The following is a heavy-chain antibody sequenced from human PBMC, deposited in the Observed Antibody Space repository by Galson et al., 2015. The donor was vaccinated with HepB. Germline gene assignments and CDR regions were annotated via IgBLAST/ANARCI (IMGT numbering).Heavy chain of an antibody. CDR2: ISSSSSYT. CDR3: ARGGNVRTILSIDY. J-gene: IGHJ4*02. D-gene: IGHD1-7*01. V-gene: IGHV3-11*06. CDR1: GFTFSDYY. Sequence: SLRLSCAASGFTFSDYYMSWIRQAPGKGLEWVSYISSSSSYTNYADSVKGRFTISRDNAKNSLYLQMNSLRAEDTAVYYCARGGNVRTILSIDYWGQGTLVTVSS.